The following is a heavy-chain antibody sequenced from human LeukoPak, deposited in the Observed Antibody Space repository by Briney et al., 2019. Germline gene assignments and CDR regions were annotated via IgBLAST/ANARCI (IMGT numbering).Heavy chain of an antibody. CDR2: MNPNCGNT. J-gene: IGHJ6*03. CDR3: ARGVRGPDCSGGSCSTYYYYYMDV. V-gene: IGHV1-8*01. D-gene: IGHD2-15*01. Sequence: ASVKVSCKASGYTFTSYDINWVRQATGQGLEWMGWMNPNCGNTGYAQKFQGRVTMTRKTSISTAYMELSSLRSEDTAVYYCARGVRGPDCSGGSCSTYYYYYMDVWGKGTTVTVSS. CDR1: GYTFTSYD.